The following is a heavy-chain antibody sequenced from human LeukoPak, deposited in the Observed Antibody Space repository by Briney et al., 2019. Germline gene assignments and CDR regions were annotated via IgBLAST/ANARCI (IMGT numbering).Heavy chain of an antibody. CDR2: ISSSSSYI. CDR3: ARDLGSSWSTLRDYFDY. Sequence: GGSLRLSCAASGFTFSSYSMNWVRQAPGKGLEWVSSISSSSSYIYYADSVKGRFTISRDNAKNSLYLQMNSLRAEDTAVYYCARDLGSSWSTLRDYFDYWGQGTLVTVSS. D-gene: IGHD6-13*01. V-gene: IGHV3-21*01. CDR1: GFTFSSYS. J-gene: IGHJ4*02.